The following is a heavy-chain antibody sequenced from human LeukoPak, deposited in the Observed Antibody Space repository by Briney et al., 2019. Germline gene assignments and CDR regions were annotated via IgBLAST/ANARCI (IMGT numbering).Heavy chain of an antibody. D-gene: IGHD1-26*01. V-gene: IGHV4-39*01. CDR2: IFYSGGT. J-gene: IGHJ4*02. CDR1: GGSISSSSFY. CDR3: AKTISLAQWELRRDPFDY. Sequence: SETLSPTCTVSGGSISSSSFYWGRLPPPPGKGLGWIGAIFYSGGTYYNPSLKSRVAVSVDTSKNQFSLKLSSVTAADTAVYYCAKTISLAQWELRRDPFDYWGQGTLVTVSS.